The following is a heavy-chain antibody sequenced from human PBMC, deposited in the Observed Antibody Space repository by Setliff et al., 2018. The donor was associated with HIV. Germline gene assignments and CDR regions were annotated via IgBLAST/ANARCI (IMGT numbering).Heavy chain of an antibody. J-gene: IGHJ4*02. D-gene: IGHD3-10*01. CDR2: INYSEST. CDR3: ARDMRHLAPLGYYFDY. V-gene: IGHV4-34*01. CDR1: RGSFSDYY. Sequence: SETLSLTCAVYRGSFSDYYWSWIRQPPGKGLEWIGEINYSESTSYNPSLKSRVTISVDTSKNQFSLKLGSVTAADTAVYYCARDMRHLAPLGYYFDYWGQGTLVTVSS.